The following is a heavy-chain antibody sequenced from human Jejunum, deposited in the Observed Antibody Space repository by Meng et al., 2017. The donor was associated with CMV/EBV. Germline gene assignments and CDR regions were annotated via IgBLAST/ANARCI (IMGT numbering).Heavy chain of an antibody. CDR1: GFSISSHW. J-gene: IGHJ4*02. D-gene: IGHD7-27*01. V-gene: IGHV3-7*04. CDR3: ARDHWGPAY. Sequence: DVQLVESGGGLVQPGGSLRLSCVASGFSISSHWMSWVRQIPGKGLEWVANLNEDGTTKYYVDSVKGRFTISRDNAENSLYLQMNSLSVEDTAVYYCARDHWGPAYWGRGTLVTVSS. CDR2: LNEDGTTK.